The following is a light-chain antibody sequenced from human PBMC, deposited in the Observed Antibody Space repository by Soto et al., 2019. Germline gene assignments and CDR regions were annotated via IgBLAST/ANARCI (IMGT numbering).Light chain of an antibody. J-gene: IGLJ1*01. CDR2: EVT. CDR3: CSYAGNSEV. V-gene: IGLV2-23*02. CDR1: SGDVGSYNL. Sequence: QSALTQPASVSGSPGQSITIPCIGTSGDVGSYNLVSWYQQHPGKAPKLMIYEVTERPSGVSNRFSGSKSGNTASLTISGLQPEDEADYYCCSYAGNSEVFGTGTKLTVL.